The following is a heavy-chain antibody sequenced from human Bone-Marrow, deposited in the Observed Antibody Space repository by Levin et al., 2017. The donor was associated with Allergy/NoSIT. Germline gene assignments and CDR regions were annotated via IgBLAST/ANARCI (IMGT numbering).Heavy chain of an antibody. V-gene: IGHV1-69*06. CDR2: IIPVFNKA. D-gene: IGHD2-8*01. CDR1: GGTFNSHA. CDR3: ARGRVEYLGWCGATACPEGFDI. Sequence: SVKVSCKASGGTFNSHAVSWVRQAPGLGLEWVGGIIPVFNKANSAQKFQDRVSITADKSTNTVYMDLGRLTSEDTAIYYCARGRVEYLGWCGATACPEGFDIWGQGAMVTVSS. J-gene: IGHJ3*02.